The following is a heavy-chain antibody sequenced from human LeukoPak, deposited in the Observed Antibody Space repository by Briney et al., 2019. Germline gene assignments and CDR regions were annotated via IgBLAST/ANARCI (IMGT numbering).Heavy chain of an antibody. CDR3: AKDQHSNYVQNWFDP. CDR2: ISGSGGST. J-gene: IGHJ5*02. Sequence: GGSLRLSCAASGFTFSSYAMSWVRQAPGKGLEWVSAISGSGGSTYYADSVKGRFTISRDNPKNTLYLQMNSLRAEDTAVYYCAKDQHSNYVQNWFDPWGQGTLVTVSS. CDR1: GFTFSSYA. V-gene: IGHV3-23*01. D-gene: IGHD4-4*01.